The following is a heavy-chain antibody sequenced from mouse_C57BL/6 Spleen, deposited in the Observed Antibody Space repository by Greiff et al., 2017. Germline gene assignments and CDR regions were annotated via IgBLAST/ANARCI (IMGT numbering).Heavy chain of an antibody. CDR3: ARSDDGYLWYFDV. Sequence: VQLQESGAELAKPGASVKLSCKASGYTFTSYWMHWVKQRPGQGLEWIGYINPSSGYTKYNQKFKDKATLTADKSSSTAYMQLSSLTYADSAVYYCARSDDGYLWYFDVWGTGTTVTVSS. J-gene: IGHJ1*03. V-gene: IGHV1-7*01. CDR2: INPSSGYT. CDR1: GYTFTSYW. D-gene: IGHD2-3*01.